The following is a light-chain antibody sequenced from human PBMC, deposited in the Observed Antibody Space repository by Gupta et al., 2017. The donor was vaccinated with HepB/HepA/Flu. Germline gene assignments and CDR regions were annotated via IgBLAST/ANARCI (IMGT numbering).Light chain of an antibody. V-gene: IGLV2-23*02. Sequence: QSALTQSVSVSGSPGQSITISCTGTSSDVGSHNLVSWYQQHPGKAPKLIIYEVNKWPSGVSNRFSGSKSGNTASLTISGLQAEDEADYYCCSYAGPFSWVFGGGTKLPVL. J-gene: IGLJ3*02. CDR3: CSYAGPFSWV. CDR1: SSDVGSHNL. CDR2: EVN.